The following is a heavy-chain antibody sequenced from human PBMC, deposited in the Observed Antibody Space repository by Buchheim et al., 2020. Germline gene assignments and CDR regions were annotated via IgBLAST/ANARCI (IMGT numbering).Heavy chain of an antibody. Sequence: QVQLVESGGGVVQPGRSLRLSCAASGFTFSSYAMHWVRQAPGKGLEWVAVISYDGSNKYYADSVKGRFTISRENSKNTLYLQMNSLRAEDTAVYYCARDLGSVRMGYFDYWGQGTL. CDR1: GFTFSSYA. D-gene: IGHD2-15*01. J-gene: IGHJ4*02. V-gene: IGHV3-30-3*01. CDR3: ARDLGSVRMGYFDY. CDR2: ISYDGSNK.